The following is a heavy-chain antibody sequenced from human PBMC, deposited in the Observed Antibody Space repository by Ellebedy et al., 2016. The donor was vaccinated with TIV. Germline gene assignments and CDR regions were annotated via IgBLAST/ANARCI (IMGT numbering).Heavy chain of an antibody. J-gene: IGHJ6*03. Sequence: GESLKISXAASGFTVSSNYMSWVRQAPGKGLEWVSVIYSGGSTYYADSVKGRFTISRHNSKNTLYLQMNSLRAEDTAVYYCANVITIRHYMDVWGKGTTVTVSS. V-gene: IGHV3-53*04. CDR2: IYSGGST. D-gene: IGHD3-3*01. CDR1: GFTVSSNY. CDR3: ANVITIRHYMDV.